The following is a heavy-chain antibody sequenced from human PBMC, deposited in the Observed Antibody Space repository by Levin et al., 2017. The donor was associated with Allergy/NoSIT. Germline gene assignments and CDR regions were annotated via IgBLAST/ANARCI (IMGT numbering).Heavy chain of an antibody. J-gene: IGHJ3*02. CDR1: RGSINPYY. V-gene: IGHV4-59*01. D-gene: IGHD3-16*02. Sequence: GSLRLSCTVSRGSINPYYWSWIRQPPGEGLEWIGYIHHSGSTNYNPSLISRVTMSVDTSKNQFSLKLSSVTAADTAVYYCAREMRYDAFDIWGQGTMVTVSS. CDR2: IHHSGST. CDR3: AREMRYDAFDI.